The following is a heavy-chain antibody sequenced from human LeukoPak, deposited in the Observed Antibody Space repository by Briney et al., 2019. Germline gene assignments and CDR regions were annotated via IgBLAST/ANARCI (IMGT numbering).Heavy chain of an antibody. Sequence: GRSLRLSCAASGFTFSSYAMHWVRQAPGKGLEWVAVISYDGSNKYYADSVKGRFTISRDNSKNTLYLQMNSLRAEDTAVDYCARDRSWSYVPYAALDYWGQGTLVTVSS. D-gene: IGHD3-10*01. CDR1: GFTFSSYA. V-gene: IGHV3-30*04. CDR3: ARDRSWSYVPYAALDY. J-gene: IGHJ4*02. CDR2: ISYDGSNK.